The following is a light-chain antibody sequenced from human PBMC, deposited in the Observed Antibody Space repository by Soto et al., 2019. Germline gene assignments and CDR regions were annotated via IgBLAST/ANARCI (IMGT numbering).Light chain of an antibody. CDR2: DVS. CDR1: SSDVGGYNY. CDR3: CSYAGSSDVV. J-gene: IGLJ2*01. V-gene: IGLV2-11*01. Sequence: QSALTQPRSVSGSPGQSVTISCTGTSSDVGGYNYVSWYQQHPGKAPKLMIYDVSKRPSGVPDRSSGSKSGNTASLTISGLQAEYEADYYCCSYAGSSDVVFGGGTKLTVL.